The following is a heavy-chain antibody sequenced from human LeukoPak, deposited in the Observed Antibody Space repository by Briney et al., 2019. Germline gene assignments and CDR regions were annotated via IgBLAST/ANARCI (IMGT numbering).Heavy chain of an antibody. D-gene: IGHD3-22*01. J-gene: IGHJ4*02. CDR3: AKDTTMIVVVTSFDY. V-gene: IGHV3-23*01. CDR2: ISGSGGST. Sequence: GGSLRLSCAAPGFTFSSYAMSWVRQAPGKGLEWVSAISGSGGSTYYADSVKGRFTISRDNSKNTLYLQMNSLRAEDTAVYYWAKDTTMIVVVTSFDYWGQGTLVTVSS. CDR1: GFTFSSYA.